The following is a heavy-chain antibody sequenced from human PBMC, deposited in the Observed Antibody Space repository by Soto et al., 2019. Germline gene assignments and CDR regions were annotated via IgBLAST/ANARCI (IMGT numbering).Heavy chain of an antibody. CDR3: AKREGNTYGLFH. CDR2: IKTDGSST. V-gene: IGHV3-74*01. CDR1: GFSFSSYW. D-gene: IGHD5-18*01. Sequence: EVQLVESGGGLVQPGGSLRLSCAASGFSFSSYWIHWVRQAPGKGLVWVARIKTDGSSTDYADSVKGRFTISRDNAKDTLYLQIISLSAEDTAVYYSAKREGNTYGLFHWGQGALVTVSS. J-gene: IGHJ4*02.